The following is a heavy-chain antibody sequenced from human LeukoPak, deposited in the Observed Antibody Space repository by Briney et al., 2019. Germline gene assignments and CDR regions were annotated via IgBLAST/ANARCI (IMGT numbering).Heavy chain of an antibody. CDR2: ISYDGSNK. D-gene: IGHD3-22*01. CDR1: GFTFSSYA. V-gene: IGHV3-30-3*01. Sequence: PGGSLRLSCAASGFTFSSYAMHWVRQAPGKGLEWVAVISYDGSNKYYADSVKGRFTISRDNSKNTLYPQMNSLRAEDTAVYYCARAPTYDSSGYYLDYWGQGTLATVSS. CDR3: ARAPTYDSSGYYLDY. J-gene: IGHJ4*02.